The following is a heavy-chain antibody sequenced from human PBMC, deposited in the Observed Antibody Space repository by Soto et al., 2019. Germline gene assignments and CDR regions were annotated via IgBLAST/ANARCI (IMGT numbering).Heavy chain of an antibody. CDR2: IVVGSGNT. CDR3: AAVCDFWSGYSTDY. Sequence: ASVKVSCKASGFTFTSSAVQWVRQARGQRLEWIGWIVVGSGNTNYAQKFQERVTITRDMSTSTAYMELSSLRSEDTAVYYCAAVCDFWSGYSTDYWGQGTLVTSPQ. J-gene: IGHJ4*02. D-gene: IGHD3-3*01. V-gene: IGHV1-58*01. CDR1: GFTFTSSA.